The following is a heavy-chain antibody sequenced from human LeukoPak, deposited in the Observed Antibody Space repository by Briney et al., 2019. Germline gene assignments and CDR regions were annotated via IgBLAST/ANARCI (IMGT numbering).Heavy chain of an antibody. CDR2: IYSGGST. CDR3: ARTDYSSAWYVGFFDY. D-gene: IGHD6-19*01. CDR1: GFTVSSNY. Sequence: GGSLRLSCAASGFTVSSNYMSWVRQAPGKGLEWVSVIYSGGSTYYADSVKGRFTISRDNSKNTLYLQMNSLRAEDTAVYYCARTDYSSAWYVGFFDYWGQGTLVTVSS. V-gene: IGHV3-53*01. J-gene: IGHJ4*02.